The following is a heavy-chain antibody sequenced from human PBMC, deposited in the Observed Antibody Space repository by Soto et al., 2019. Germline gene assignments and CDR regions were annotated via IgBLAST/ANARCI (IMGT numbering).Heavy chain of an antibody. D-gene: IGHD2-2*01. Sequence: GGSLRLSCAASGFTFSSYAMSWVRQAPGKGLEWVSAISGSGGSTYYADSVKGRFTISRDNSKNTLYLQMNSLRAEDTAVYYCAKRDCSSTSCFYGMDVWGQGTTVTVSS. CDR1: GFTFSSYA. V-gene: IGHV3-23*01. CDR2: ISGSGGST. J-gene: IGHJ6*02. CDR3: AKRDCSSTSCFYGMDV.